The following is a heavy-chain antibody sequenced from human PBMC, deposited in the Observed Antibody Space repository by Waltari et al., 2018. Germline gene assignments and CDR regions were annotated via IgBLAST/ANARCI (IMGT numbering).Heavy chain of an antibody. CDR3: TRVLGWGANAY. J-gene: IGHJ4*02. V-gene: IGHV3-49*04. D-gene: IGHD1-26*01. CDR1: GFPFGDYP. CDR2: IKSKAYGGTT. Sequence: EVQLVESGGGLVQPGRSMRLSCRGSGFPFGDYPMSWVRQAPGKGLEWVGRIKSKAYGGTTEYAASVKGRFTISRDDSKSMAYLQMNSLETEDTAVYYCTRVLGWGANAYWGQGTLVTVSS.